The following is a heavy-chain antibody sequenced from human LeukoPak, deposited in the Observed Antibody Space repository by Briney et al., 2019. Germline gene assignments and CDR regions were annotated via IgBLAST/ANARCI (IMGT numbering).Heavy chain of an antibody. J-gene: IGHJ4*02. Sequence: GGSLRLSCAASGFTFSAYWMAWVRQAPGKGLEWVANRNQDGNEKYHLDSLQGRFTISRDNTKNSFYLQTESLRLEDTAVYYCAREGPSHDYWGQGTLVTVSS. CDR3: AREGPSHDY. V-gene: IGHV3-7*01. CDR1: GFTFSAYW. CDR2: RNQDGNEK.